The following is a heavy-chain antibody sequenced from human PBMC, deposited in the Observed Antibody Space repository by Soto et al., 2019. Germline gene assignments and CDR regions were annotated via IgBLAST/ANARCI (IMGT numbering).Heavy chain of an antibody. CDR2: IYYSGST. CDR3: ARESGGYDSSTRYGLDV. Sequence: SETLSLTCSVSGCSTSSVGHYWTWIRQQPGKGLEWIGYIYYSGSTDYNPSLKSRVTISVDRSKNQFSLNLSSVTAADTAIYYCARESGGYDSSTRYGLDVWGQGTTVTVSS. CDR1: GCSTSSVGHY. V-gene: IGHV4-31*03. D-gene: IGHD6-25*01. J-gene: IGHJ6*02.